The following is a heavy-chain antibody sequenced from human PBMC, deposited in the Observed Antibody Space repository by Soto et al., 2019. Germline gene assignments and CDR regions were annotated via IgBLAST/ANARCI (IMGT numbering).Heavy chain of an antibody. J-gene: IGHJ5*02. CDR2: ISGSGGST. CDR3: AKDWGYYDSSGYPAPYNWFDP. CDR1: GFTFSSYA. D-gene: IGHD3-22*01. V-gene: IGHV3-23*01. Sequence: GGSLRLSCAASGFTFSSYAMSWVRQAPGKGLEWVSAISGSGGSTYYADSVKGRFTISRDNSKNTLYLQMNSLRAEDTAVYYCAKDWGYYDSSGYPAPYNWFDPWGQGTLVTVSS.